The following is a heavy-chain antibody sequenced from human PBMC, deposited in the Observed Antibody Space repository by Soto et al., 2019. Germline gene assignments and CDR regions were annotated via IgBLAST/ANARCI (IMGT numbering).Heavy chain of an antibody. CDR2: ISGSGGST. J-gene: IGHJ6*03. V-gene: IGHV3-23*01. D-gene: IGHD5-12*01. Sequence: GGSLRLSCAASGFTFSSYAMSWVRQAPGKGLEWVSAISGSGGSTYYADSVKGRFTISRDNSKNTLYLQMNSLRAEDTAVYYCAKPGYSGYDYYYYYMDVWGKGTTVTVSS. CDR1: GFTFSSYA. CDR3: AKPGYSGYDYYYYYMDV.